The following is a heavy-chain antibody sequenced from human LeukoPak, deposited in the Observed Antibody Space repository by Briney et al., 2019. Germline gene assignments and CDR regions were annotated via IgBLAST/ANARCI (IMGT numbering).Heavy chain of an antibody. J-gene: IGHJ4*02. CDR2: ISYDGSNK. D-gene: IGHD5-18*01. CDR3: AKDWARKYSYGPSY. CDR1: GFTFSNYG. V-gene: IGHV3-30*18. Sequence: GGSLRLSSAASGFTFSNYGMHWVRQAPGKGLEWVALISYDGSNKYYADSVKGRFTISRDNSKNTLYLQMNSLRAEDTAVYYCAKDWARKYSYGPSYWGQGTLVTVSS.